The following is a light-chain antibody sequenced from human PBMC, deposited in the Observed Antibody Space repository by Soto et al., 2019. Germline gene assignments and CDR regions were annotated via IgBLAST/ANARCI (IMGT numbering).Light chain of an antibody. J-gene: IGLJ2*01. CDR3: GTWDSGLSAVI. CDR1: SSNIGNNY. V-gene: IGLV1-51*01. Sequence: QSVLTQPPSVSAAPGQKVTISCSGSSSNIGNNYVSWYQQLPGTAPKLLIYDDNKRPSGMPDRFSGSKSGTSATLGITGLQTGDEADYYCGTWDSGLSAVIFGGGTKATVL. CDR2: DDN.